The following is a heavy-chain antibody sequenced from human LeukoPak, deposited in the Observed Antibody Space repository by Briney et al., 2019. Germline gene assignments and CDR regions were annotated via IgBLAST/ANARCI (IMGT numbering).Heavy chain of an antibody. CDR3: TRRDGDNDRGFDF. CDR2: IWYDGSKK. D-gene: IGHD4-17*01. V-gene: IGHV3-33*08. J-gene: IGHJ5*01. CDR1: GFTFSSYA. Sequence: GGSLRLSCAASGFTFSSYAMSWVRQAPGKGLEWVAVIWYDGSKKYYADSVKGRFTISRDNSKNTLYLQMNNLKAEDTAVYFCTRRDGDNDRGFDFWGQGTLVSVSS.